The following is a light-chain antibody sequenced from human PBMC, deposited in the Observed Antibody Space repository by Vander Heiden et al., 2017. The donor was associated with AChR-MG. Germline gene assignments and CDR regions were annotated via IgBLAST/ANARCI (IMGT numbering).Light chain of an antibody. CDR2: SNN. V-gene: IGLV1-47*02. CDR1: SSNIGSNY. CDR3: AAWDDSLSGGV. Sequence: SVLTQPPSASGTPGQRVTISCSGSSSNIGSNYVYWYKQLPGTAPKLRIYSNNQRPSGVPDRFSGSKSGTSDSLAISGLRSEDEADYYCAAWDDSLSGGVFGGGTKL. J-gene: IGLJ2*01.